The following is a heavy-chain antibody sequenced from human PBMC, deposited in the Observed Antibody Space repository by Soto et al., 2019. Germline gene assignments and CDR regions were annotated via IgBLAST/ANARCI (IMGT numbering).Heavy chain of an antibody. V-gene: IGHV4-34*01. CDR3: ARGPTRYCSGGSCYRNWFDP. J-gene: IGHJ5*02. CDR1: GGSFSGYY. CDR2: INHSGST. D-gene: IGHD2-15*01. Sequence: SETLSLTCAVYGGSFSGYYWSWIRQPPGKGLEWIGEINHSGSTNYNPSLKSRVTISVDTSKNQFSLKLSSVTAADTAVYYCARGPTRYCSGGSCYRNWFDPWGQGTLVTVSS.